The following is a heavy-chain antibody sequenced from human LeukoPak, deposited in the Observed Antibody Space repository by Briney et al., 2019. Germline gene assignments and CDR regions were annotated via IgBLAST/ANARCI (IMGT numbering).Heavy chain of an antibody. V-gene: IGHV3-33*01. CDR2: IWYDGSNK. D-gene: IGHD2-21*02. CDR3: ARVRAAYCGGDCYSGAFDI. Sequence: GGSLRLSCAASGFTFSSYVMHWVRQAPGKGLEWVAVIWYDGSNKYYADSVKGRFTISRDNSKNTLYLQMSSPRAEDTAVYYCARVRAAYCGGDCYSGAFDIWGQGTMVTVSS. J-gene: IGHJ3*02. CDR1: GFTFSSYV.